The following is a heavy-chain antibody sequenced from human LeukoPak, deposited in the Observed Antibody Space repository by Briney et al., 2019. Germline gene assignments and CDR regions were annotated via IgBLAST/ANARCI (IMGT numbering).Heavy chain of an antibody. CDR3: ARVGGY. J-gene: IGHJ4*02. D-gene: IGHD2-15*01. CDR1: GFTFSSNW. Sequence: GGSLRLSCATSGFTFSSNWMSWVRHVPGRGLDWVANIKPDGSAGYYAASVKGRFTISRDNAKNSLYLQMNSLRAEDTAVYYCARVGGYWGQGTLVTVSS. V-gene: IGHV3-7*01. CDR2: IKPDGSAG.